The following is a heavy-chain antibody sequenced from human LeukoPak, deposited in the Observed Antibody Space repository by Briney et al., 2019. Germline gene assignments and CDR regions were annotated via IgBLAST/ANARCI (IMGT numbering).Heavy chain of an antibody. V-gene: IGHV3-15*01. J-gene: IGHJ4*02. CDR2: IKSKTDGGTT. CDR3: TTAMVSSSSSGPFDY. CDR1: GFTFSNAW. D-gene: IGHD6-6*01. Sequence: GGSLRLSCAASGFTFSNAWMSWVRQAPGKGLEWVGRIKSKTDGGTTDYAAPVKGRFTISRDDSKNTLYLQMNSLKTEDTAVYYCTTAMVSSSSSGPFDYWGQGTLVTVSS.